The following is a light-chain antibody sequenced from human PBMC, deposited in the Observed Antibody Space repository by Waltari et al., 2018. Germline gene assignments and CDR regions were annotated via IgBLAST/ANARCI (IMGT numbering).Light chain of an antibody. Sequence: EIELTQSPGTLSLSPGERATLSCRASQSVSSSYLAWYQQKPGQAPRLLIYGASSRATGIPDRFSGSGSGTDFTLPISRLEPEDFAVYYCQQYGSSPSFGQGTKLEIK. V-gene: IGKV3-20*01. CDR2: GAS. J-gene: IGKJ2*01. CDR3: QQYGSSPS. CDR1: QSVSSSY.